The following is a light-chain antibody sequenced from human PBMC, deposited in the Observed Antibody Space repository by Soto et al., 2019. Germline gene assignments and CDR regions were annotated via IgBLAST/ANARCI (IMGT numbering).Light chain of an antibody. CDR1: QSFTRW. CDR2: KAS. Sequence: DIQMTQSPSTLAASVGDRVTITCRASQSFTRWLAWYQQKPGKAPKLLIYKASNLEVGVPSRFSGTGSGTEFNFTITDLQPDDFATYYCLQYNSYSLSFGQGTKLEV. CDR3: LQYNSYSLS. J-gene: IGKJ2*03. V-gene: IGKV1-5*03.